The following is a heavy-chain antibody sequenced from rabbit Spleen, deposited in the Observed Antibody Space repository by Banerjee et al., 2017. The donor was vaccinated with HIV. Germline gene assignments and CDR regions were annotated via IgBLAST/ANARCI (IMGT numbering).Heavy chain of an antibody. Sequence: QSLEESGGDLVKPGASLTLTCTASGFSFSSSYWLCWVRQAPGKGLEWIGCVYTGSGSTYYASWAKGRLTISKTSSTTVTLQMTSLTAADTATYFCARDSGSSFSSYGMDLWGPGTLVTVS. CDR1: GFSFSSSYW. CDR2: VYTGSGST. D-gene: IGHD8-1*01. J-gene: IGHJ6*01. CDR3: ARDSGSSFSSYGMDL. V-gene: IGHV1S40*01.